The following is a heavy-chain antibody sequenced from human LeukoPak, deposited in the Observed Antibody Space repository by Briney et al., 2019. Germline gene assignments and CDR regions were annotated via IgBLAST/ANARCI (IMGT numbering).Heavy chain of an antibody. CDR2: IGGSGGST. CDR3: ARAVQLERRGAFDI. V-gene: IGHV3-23*01. Sequence: GGSLRLSCAASGFTFSSYAMSWVRQAPGKGLEWVSAIGGSGGSTYYADSVKGRFTISRDNSKNTLYLQMNSLRAEDTAVYYCARAVQLERRGAFDIWGQGTMVTVSS. D-gene: IGHD1-1*01. J-gene: IGHJ3*02. CDR1: GFTFSSYA.